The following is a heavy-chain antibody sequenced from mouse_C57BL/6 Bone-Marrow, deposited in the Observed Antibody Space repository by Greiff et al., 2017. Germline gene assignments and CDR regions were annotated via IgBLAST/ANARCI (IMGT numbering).Heavy chain of an antibody. CDR3: AREGNYYGRYAMDY. CDR2: IHPNSGST. V-gene: IGHV1-64*01. D-gene: IGHD1-1*01. J-gene: IGHJ4*01. Sequence: VQLQQPGAELVKPGASVKLSCKASGYTFTSYWMHWVKQRPGQGLEWIGMIHPNSGSTNYNEKFKSKATLTVDKSSSTAYMQLSSLTSEDSAVYYCAREGNYYGRYAMDYWGQGTSVTVSS. CDR1: GYTFTSYW.